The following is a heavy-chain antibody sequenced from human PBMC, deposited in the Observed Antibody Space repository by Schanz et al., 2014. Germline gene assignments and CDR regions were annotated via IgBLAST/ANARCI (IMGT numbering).Heavy chain of an antibody. V-gene: IGHV3-11*01. Sequence: QVQLVESGGGLVKPGGSLRLSCAASGFTFSDYYMNWIRQAPGKGLEWVSYISNSGYTIYYADSVKGRFTISRDNAKTSLYLKRNSLRAEATAVYYCARAPPPYSSSPYYWYYGMDVWGQGTTVTVSS. CDR3: ARAPPPYSSSPYYWYYGMDV. D-gene: IGHD6-6*01. J-gene: IGHJ6*02. CDR1: GFTFSDYY. CDR2: ISNSGYTI.